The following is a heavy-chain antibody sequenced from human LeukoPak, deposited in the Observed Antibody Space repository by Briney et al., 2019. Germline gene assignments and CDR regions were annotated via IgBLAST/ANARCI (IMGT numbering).Heavy chain of an antibody. CDR3: ARGPYSSSWYQPNWFDP. D-gene: IGHD6-13*01. V-gene: IGHV4-34*01. J-gene: IGHJ5*02. CDR2: INHSGST. Sequence: PSETLSLTCAVYGGSFSGYYWSWIRQPPGKGLEWIGEINHSGSTNYNPSLKSRVTISVDTSKNQFSLKLSSVTAAGTAVYYCARGPYSSSWYQPNWFDPWGQGTLVTVSS. CDR1: GGSFSGYY.